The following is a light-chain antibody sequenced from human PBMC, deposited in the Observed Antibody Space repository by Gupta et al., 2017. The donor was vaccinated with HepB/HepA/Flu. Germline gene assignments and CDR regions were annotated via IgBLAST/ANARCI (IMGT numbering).Light chain of an antibody. CDR3: QRGNGYPNT. V-gene: IGKV1-9*01. J-gene: IGKJ5*01. Sequence: DIQLTQSPSFLSASLGDRVTITCRASQDINSYLIWYQQKPGKAPKLLIYSASTLQSGVPSRFSGSASAAEFTLTISIVPPEDFANYCCQRGNGYPNTFGQGTRLDIK. CDR2: SAS. CDR1: QDINSY.